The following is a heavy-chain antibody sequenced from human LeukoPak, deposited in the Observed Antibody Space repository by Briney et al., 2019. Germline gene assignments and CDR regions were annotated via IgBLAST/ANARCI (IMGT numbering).Heavy chain of an antibody. CDR1: GFTFSSYA. CDR3: ARSFGSYSPFDY. V-gene: IGHV3-30-3*01. D-gene: IGHD1-26*01. CDR2: ISYDGSNK. Sequence: TGGSLRLSCAASGFTFSSYAMHWVRQAPGKGLEWVAVISYDGSNKYYADSVKGRFTISRDNSKNTLYLQMNSLRAEDTAVYYCARSFGSYSPFDYWGQGTLVTVSS. J-gene: IGHJ4*02.